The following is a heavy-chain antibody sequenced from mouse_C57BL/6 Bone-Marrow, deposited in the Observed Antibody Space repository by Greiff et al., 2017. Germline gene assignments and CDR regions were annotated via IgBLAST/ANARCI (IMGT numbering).Heavy chain of an antibody. Sequence: VQLQQSGAELVMPGASVKLSCKASGYTFTSYWMHWVKQRPGQGLEWIGDIDPSDSYTNYNQKFKGKSTLTVDKSSSPAYMQLSSLTSEDSAVYYCAREGYYYGSSSFAYWGQGTLVTVSA. CDR2: IDPSDSYT. CDR3: AREGYYYGSSSFAY. CDR1: GYTFTSYW. V-gene: IGHV1-69*01. D-gene: IGHD1-1*01. J-gene: IGHJ3*01.